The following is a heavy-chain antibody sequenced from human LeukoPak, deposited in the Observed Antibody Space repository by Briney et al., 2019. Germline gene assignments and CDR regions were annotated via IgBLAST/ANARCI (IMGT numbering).Heavy chain of an antibody. CDR1: GFSFRSYE. J-gene: IGHJ5*02. D-gene: IGHD3-10*01. Sequence: GGSLRLSCAASGFSFRSYEMTWVRQAPGKGLEWVSHISTSGSTINYADSVKGRFTISRDNAKNSLYLQMNSLRAEDTAVYYCARGISMVRGVIPSYNWFDPWGQGTLVTVSS. CDR3: ARGISMVRGVIPSYNWFDP. V-gene: IGHV3-48*03. CDR2: ISTSGSTI.